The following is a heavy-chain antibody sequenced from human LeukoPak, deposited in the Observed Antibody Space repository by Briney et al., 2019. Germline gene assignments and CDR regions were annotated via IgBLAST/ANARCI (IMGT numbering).Heavy chain of an antibody. J-gene: IGHJ3*02. CDR1: GFTFSSYW. D-gene: IGHD6-19*01. V-gene: IGHV3-74*01. CDR3: TRRGAASGAFDI. Sequence: GGSLRLSCAASGFTFSSYWMHWVRQAPGKGLVWVSRIKYDGSSTNYADSVKGRFTISRDNAKNTLYLQMNSLRAEDTAVYYCTRRGAASGAFDIWGQGTMVTVSS. CDR2: IKYDGSST.